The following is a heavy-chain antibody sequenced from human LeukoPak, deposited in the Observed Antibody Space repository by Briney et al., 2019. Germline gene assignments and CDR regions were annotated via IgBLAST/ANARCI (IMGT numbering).Heavy chain of an antibody. J-gene: IGHJ4*02. CDR3: AREKTRLRSPSDY. Sequence: ASVKVSCKASGYTFTSYYMHWVRQAPGQGLEWMGIINPNSGGTNYAQKFQGRVTMTRDTSISTAYMELSRLRSDDTAVYYCAREKTRLRSPSDYWGQGTLVTVSS. V-gene: IGHV1-2*02. CDR1: GYTFTSYY. CDR2: INPNSGGT. D-gene: IGHD4-17*01.